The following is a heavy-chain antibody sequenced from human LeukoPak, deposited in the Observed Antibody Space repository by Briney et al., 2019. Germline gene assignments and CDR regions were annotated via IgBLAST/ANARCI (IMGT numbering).Heavy chain of an antibody. J-gene: IGHJ4*02. CDR2: ISSSSSYM. Sequence: GGSLRLSCAASGFTFSTYSMNWVRQAPGKGLEWVSSISSSSSYMFYADSAKGRFTISRDNAKNSLYLQVNSLRAEDAAVYYCVRVVPGTGSLDFWGQGALVTVSS. CDR1: GFTFSTYS. V-gene: IGHV3-21*01. CDR3: VRVVPGTGSLDF. D-gene: IGHD1-1*01.